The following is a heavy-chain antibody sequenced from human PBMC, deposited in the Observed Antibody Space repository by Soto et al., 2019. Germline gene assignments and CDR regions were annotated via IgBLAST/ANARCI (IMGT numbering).Heavy chain of an antibody. V-gene: IGHV4-59*01. CDR3: ARGYSDSNGQSNTFDI. CDR1: GASIRSSY. D-gene: IGHD3-22*01. Sequence: QVQLQESGPGLVKPSETLSLTCTVSGASIRSSYWSWIRQSPGKGLEWIGYVNYSGSTKYNPSLNSRATIAVDTSKNRFSLRVTSVTAADTALYYCARGYSDSNGQSNTFDIWGQGTMVTVSS. CDR2: VNYSGST. J-gene: IGHJ3*02.